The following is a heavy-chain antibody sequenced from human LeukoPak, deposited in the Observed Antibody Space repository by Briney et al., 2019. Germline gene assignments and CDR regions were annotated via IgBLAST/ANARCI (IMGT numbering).Heavy chain of an antibody. J-gene: IGHJ3*02. CDR1: GGSFSGYY. CDR3: ARANQEGAFDI. D-gene: IGHD1-14*01. V-gene: IGHV4-34*01. Sequence: SETLSLTCAVYGGSFSGYYWSWIRQPPGKGLEWIGEINHSGSTNYNPSLKSRVTISVDTSKNQFSLRLSSVTAADTAVYYCARANQEGAFDIWGQGTMVTVSS. CDR2: INHSGST.